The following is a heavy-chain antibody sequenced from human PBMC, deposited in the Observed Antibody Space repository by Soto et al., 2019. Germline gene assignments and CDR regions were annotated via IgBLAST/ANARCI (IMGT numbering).Heavy chain of an antibody. D-gene: IGHD3-22*01. CDR2: INPSGGST. Sequence: ASVKVSCKASGYTFTSYYMHWVRQAPGQGLEWMGIINPSGGSTSYAQKFQGRVTMTRDTSTSTVYMELSSLRSEDTAVYYCAREDYYDSSGYYSLGAFDIWGQGTMVTVSS. CDR1: GYTFTSYY. J-gene: IGHJ3*02. CDR3: AREDYYDSSGYYSLGAFDI. V-gene: IGHV1-46*01.